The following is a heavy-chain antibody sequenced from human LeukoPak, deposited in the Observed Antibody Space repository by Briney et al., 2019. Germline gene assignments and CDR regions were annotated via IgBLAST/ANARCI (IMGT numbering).Heavy chain of an antibody. J-gene: IGHJ4*02. D-gene: IGHD4-23*01. CDR3: AREMTYTGGWGPFDY. V-gene: IGHV4-59*01. CDR1: GGVISGYC. Sequence: SETLSLTCSVSGGVISGYCWDWIRQPPGKGLEWIGYVCHSGSSNSNPSLKSRVTLSVDTSKNQFSLRLTSVTASDTAAYFCAREMTYTGGWGPFDYWGPGALLTVSS. CDR2: VCHSGSS.